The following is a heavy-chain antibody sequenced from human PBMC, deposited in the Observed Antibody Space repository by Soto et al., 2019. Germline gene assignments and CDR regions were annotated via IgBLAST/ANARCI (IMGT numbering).Heavy chain of an antibody. V-gene: IGHV3-23*01. D-gene: IGHD3-3*01. J-gene: IGHJ6*02. CDR1: GFTFSSYA. CDR2: ISGSGGST. Sequence: EVQLLESGGGLVQPGGSLRLSCAASGFTFSSYAMSWVRQAPGKGLEWVSAISGSGGSTYYADSVKGRFTISRDNSKNTLYLQMNSLRAEDTAVYYCAKGGDFWSGYYLGMDVWGQGTTVTVSS. CDR3: AKGGDFWSGYYLGMDV.